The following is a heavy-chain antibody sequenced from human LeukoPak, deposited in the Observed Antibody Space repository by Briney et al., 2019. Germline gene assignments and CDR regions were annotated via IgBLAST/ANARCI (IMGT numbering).Heavy chain of an antibody. V-gene: IGHV4-39*01. CDR2: IYYSGST. D-gene: IGHD1-26*01. Sequence: NPSETLSLTCTVSGDSISTSDYFWGWIRQSPGKGLEWVATIYYSGSTYYNPSLKSRVVISEDTSKNQFSLKLSSVTAADMAVYYCVRTRGWELLVESAFDIWGQGTMVTVSS. CDR1: GDSISTSDYF. J-gene: IGHJ3*02. CDR3: VRTRGWELLVESAFDI.